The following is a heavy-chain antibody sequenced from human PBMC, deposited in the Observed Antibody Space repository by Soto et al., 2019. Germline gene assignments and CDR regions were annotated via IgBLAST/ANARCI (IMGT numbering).Heavy chain of an antibody. CDR1: GYSFTSYW. Sequence: GEPLKISCKGSGYSFTSYWIGWVRQMPGKGLEWMGIIYPGDSDTRYSPSFQGQVTISADKSISTAYLQWSSLKASDTAMYYCAIQKISGGLAARLSYYYYGMGVWGQRTTFT. CDR3: AIQKISGGLAARLSYYYYGMGV. J-gene: IGHJ6*01. V-gene: IGHV5-51*01. D-gene: IGHD6-6*01. CDR2: IYPGDSDT.